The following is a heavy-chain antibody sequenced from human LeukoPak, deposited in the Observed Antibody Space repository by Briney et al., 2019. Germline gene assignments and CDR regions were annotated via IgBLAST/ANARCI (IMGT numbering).Heavy chain of an antibody. D-gene: IGHD6-19*01. Sequence: SGPTLVNPTQTLTLTCTFSGFSLSTSGVGVGWIRQPPGKALEWLALIFWDDDKSYSPSLKTRLTITKDTSKNQVVLTMTNMDPVDTATYYCAHYRIAVAGTVVFDIWGQGTMVTVSS. CDR3: AHYRIAVAGTVVFDI. CDR1: GFSLSTSGVG. CDR2: IFWDDDK. J-gene: IGHJ3*02. V-gene: IGHV2-5*02.